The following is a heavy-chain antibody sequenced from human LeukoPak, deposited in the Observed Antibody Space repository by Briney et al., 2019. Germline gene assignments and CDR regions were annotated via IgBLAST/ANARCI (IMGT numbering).Heavy chain of an antibody. D-gene: IGHD2-2*01. CDR3: ARVTETPLYCSSTSCYDLFDY. CDR2: INHSGST. Sequence: PSETLSLTCAVYGGSFSGYYWSWIRQPPGKGLEWIGEINHSGSTNYNPSLKSRVTISVDTSKNQFSLKLSSETAADTAVYYCARVTETPLYCSSTSCYDLFDYWGQGTLVTVSS. J-gene: IGHJ4*02. CDR1: GGSFSGYY. V-gene: IGHV4-34*01.